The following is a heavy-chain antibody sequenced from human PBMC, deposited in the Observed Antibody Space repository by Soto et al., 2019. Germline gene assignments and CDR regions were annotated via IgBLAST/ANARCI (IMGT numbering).Heavy chain of an antibody. D-gene: IGHD6-13*01. J-gene: IGHJ4*02. CDR3: AREGSIAADGRFDY. V-gene: IGHV4-31*03. CDR2: IYYSGST. Sequence: PSETLSLTCTVSGGSISSCDYYWIWIRQVPGKGREWIGDIYYSGSTYYNPSLKSRVAMSVDTSKNQFSLKMRSVTDADPAIYYCAREGSIAADGRFDYWGQGTMVTVSS. CDR1: GGSISSCDYY.